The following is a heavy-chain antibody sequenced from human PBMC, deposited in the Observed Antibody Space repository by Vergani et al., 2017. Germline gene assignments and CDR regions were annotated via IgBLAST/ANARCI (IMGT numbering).Heavy chain of an antibody. D-gene: IGHD4-17*01. Sequence: VQLVESGGGLVQPGGSLRLSCSASGFTFSSYAMHWVRQAPGKGLEYVSAISSNGGSTYYADSVKGRFTISRDNSKNTLYLQMNSLRAEDTAVYYCARGGATVTNPSGYWGQGTLVTVSS. J-gene: IGHJ4*02. CDR2: ISSNGGST. CDR3: ARGGATVTNPSGY. CDR1: GFTFSSYA. V-gene: IGHV3-64*04.